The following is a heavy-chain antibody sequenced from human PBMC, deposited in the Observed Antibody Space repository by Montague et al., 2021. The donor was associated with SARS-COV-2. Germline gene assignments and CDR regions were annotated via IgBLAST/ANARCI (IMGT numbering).Heavy chain of an antibody. CDR3: ARLARGEYYDFWGGSHEYPHDSYGMDA. CDR2: IYYSGST. V-gene: IGHV4-59*08. J-gene: IGHJ6*02. Sequence: SETLSLTCTVSGGSISSYYWSWIRQPPGKGLEWIGYIYYSGSTNYNPSLKSRVTISVDTSKNQFPLKLSSVTAADTAVYYCARLARGEYYDFWGGSHEYPHDSYGMDAWGQGTTVPVS. D-gene: IGHD3-3*01. CDR1: GGSISSYY.